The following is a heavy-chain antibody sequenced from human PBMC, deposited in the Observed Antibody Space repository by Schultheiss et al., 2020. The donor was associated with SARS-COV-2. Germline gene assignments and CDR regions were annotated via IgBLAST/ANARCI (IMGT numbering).Heavy chain of an antibody. V-gene: IGHV3-66*01. CDR1: GFTVSSNY. J-gene: IGHJ5*02. Sequence: GGSLRLSCAASGFTVSSNYMSWVRQAPGKGLEWVSVIYSGGSTYYADCVKGRFTISRDNSKNTLYLQMNSLRDEDTAVYYCASGELELLPTWGQGTLVTVSS. CDR2: IYSGGST. CDR3: ASGELELLPT. D-gene: IGHD1-1*01.